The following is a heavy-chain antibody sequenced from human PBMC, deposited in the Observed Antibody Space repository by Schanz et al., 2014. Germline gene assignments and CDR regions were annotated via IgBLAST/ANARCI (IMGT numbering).Heavy chain of an antibody. CDR2: ISYDGRNK. V-gene: IGHV3-30*19. D-gene: IGHD3-9*01. CDR3: AKQIHYDILTVTRN. Sequence: QVQLVESGGGVVQFGRSLRLSCVASGFTFSSYGMHWVRQAPGKGLEWVAVISYDGRNKYYADSVKGRFTISRDNSENTLYLQMNSLSADDTAVYYCAKQIHYDILTVTRNWGQGTLXTVSS. J-gene: IGHJ4*02. CDR1: GFTFSSYG.